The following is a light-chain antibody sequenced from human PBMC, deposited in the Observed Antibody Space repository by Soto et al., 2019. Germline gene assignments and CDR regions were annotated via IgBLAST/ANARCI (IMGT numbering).Light chain of an antibody. J-gene: IGKJ2*01. Sequence: DIQMTQSPSSVSASVGDRVTLTCRASQGISSWLAWYQQKPGKDPKLLIYASSSLQSGVPSRFSGSGSGTHFTLTISSLQPEDSATYYCLQSDSFPHPFGQGTKMEIK. CDR2: ASS. CDR1: QGISSW. CDR3: LQSDSFPHP. V-gene: IGKV1-12*01.